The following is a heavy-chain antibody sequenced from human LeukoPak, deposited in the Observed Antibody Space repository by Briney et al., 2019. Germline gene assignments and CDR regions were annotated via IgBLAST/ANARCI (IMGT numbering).Heavy chain of an antibody. V-gene: IGHV1-18*01. CDR1: GYTFITYG. CDR3: ARVARVGPYRFDP. CDR2: ISGYNGNT. D-gene: IGHD2-15*01. J-gene: IGHJ5*02. Sequence: EASVKVSCKASGYTFITYGISWVRQAPGQGLEWMGWISGYNGNTNYAQKLQGRVTMTTDTSTSTAYMELRSLRSDDTAVYYCARVARVGPYRFDPWGQGTLVTVSS.